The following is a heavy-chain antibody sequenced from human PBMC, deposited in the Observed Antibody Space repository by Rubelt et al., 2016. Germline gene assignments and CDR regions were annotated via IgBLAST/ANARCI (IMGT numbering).Heavy chain of an antibody. J-gene: IGHJ4*02. V-gene: IGHV4-34*01. CDR3: AREDYDSKRGHFDY. D-gene: IGHD3-3*01. CDR2: INHSGST. Sequence: QVQLQQWGAGLLKPSETLSLTCAVYGGSFSGYYWSWIRQPPGKGLAWIGEINHSGSTNYNPSLKSRVTISVDTSKNHFSLKLRSVTAADTAVYYCAREDYDSKRGHFDYWGQGTLVTDSS. CDR1: GGSFSGYY.